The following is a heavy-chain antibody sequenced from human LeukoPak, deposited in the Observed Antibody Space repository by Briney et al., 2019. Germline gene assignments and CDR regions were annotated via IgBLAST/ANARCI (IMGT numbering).Heavy chain of an antibody. D-gene: IGHD5-12*01. J-gene: IGHJ6*03. CDR2: INPSGGST. CDR3: ARDSLGGYGLYYYYMDV. CDR1: GYTFTSYY. Sequence: ALVKVSCKASGYTFTSYYMHWVRQAPGQGLEWMGIINPSGGSTSYAQKFQGRVTMTRDMSTSTVYMELSSLRSEDTAVYYCARDSLGGYGLYYYYMDVWGKGTTVTVSS. V-gene: IGHV1-46*01.